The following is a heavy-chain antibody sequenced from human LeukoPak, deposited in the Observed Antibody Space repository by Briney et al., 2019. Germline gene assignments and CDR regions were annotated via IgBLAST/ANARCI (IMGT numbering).Heavy chain of an antibody. J-gene: IGHJ3*02. D-gene: IGHD3-22*01. CDR1: GGSISSHY. CDR2: IYYSGST. Sequence: SETLSLTCTVSGGSISSHYWSWIRQPPGKGLEWIGYIYYSGSTNYNPSLKSRVTISVDTSKNQFSLKLSSVPAADTAVYYCARGLIVVVYDIWGQGTMVTVSS. V-gene: IGHV4-59*11. CDR3: ARGLIVVVYDI.